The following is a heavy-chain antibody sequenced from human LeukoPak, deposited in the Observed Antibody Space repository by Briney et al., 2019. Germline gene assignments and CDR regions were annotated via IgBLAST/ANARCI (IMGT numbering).Heavy chain of an antibody. V-gene: IGHV3-30*04. CDR3: ARQGYSSGWSFDY. J-gene: IGHJ4*02. CDR2: ISYDGSNK. CDR1: GFTFSSYA. Sequence: GRSLRLSCAASGFTFSSYAMHWVRQAPGKGLEWVAVISYDGSNKYYADSVKGRFTISRDNSKNTLYLQMNSLRAEDTAVYYCARQGYSSGWSFDYWGQGTLVTVSS. D-gene: IGHD6-19*01.